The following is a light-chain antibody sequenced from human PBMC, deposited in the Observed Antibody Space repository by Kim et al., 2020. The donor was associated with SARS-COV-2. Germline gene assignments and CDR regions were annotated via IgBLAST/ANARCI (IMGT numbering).Light chain of an antibody. CDR2: GAS. J-gene: IGKJ1*01. CDR3: QQYKT. Sequence: TLSFSPGERATLSCRASQSVGSTYLAWYQQKPGQAPRLLISGASSRATGIPDRFSGSGSGTNFTLTISRLEPEDCAVYYCQQYKTFGQGTKVDIK. V-gene: IGKV3-20*01. CDR1: QSVGSTY.